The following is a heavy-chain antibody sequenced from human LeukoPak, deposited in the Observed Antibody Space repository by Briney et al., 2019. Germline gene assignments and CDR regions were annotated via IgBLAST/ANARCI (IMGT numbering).Heavy chain of an antibody. CDR2: ISGSGGST. CDR3: ARGFHRYSYDSGAYSIY. Sequence: RSGGSLRLSCAASGFTFSSYAMSWVRQAPGKGLGWVSAISGSGGSTYYADSVKGRFTISRDNSKNTLYLQMNSLRAEDTAVYYCARGFHRYSYDSGAYSIYWGQGTLVTVSS. D-gene: IGHD3-22*01. J-gene: IGHJ4*02. V-gene: IGHV3-23*01. CDR1: GFTFSSYA.